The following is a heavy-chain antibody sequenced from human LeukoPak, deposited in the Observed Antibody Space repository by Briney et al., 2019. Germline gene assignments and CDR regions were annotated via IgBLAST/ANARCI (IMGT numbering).Heavy chain of an antibody. Sequence: PGGSLRLSCEASGFTFSSYSMNWVRQAPGKGLEWVSSISRSSSYRYYADSVKGRFTISRDNAKNSLYLQMNSLRAEDTAVYYCARDYCSGVSCYYFDYWGQGTLVTVSS. CDR3: ARDYCSGVSCYYFDY. D-gene: IGHD2-15*01. CDR2: ISRSSSYR. J-gene: IGHJ4*02. V-gene: IGHV3-21*01. CDR1: GFTFSSYS.